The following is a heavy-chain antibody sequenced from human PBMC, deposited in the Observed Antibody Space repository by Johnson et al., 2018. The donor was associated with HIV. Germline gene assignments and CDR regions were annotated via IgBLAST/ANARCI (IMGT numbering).Heavy chain of an antibody. V-gene: IGHV3-30*04. CDR1: RFTFSSYA. J-gene: IGHJ3*02. Sequence: QVQLVESGGGVVQPGRYLRLSCAASRFTFSSYAMHWVRQAPGKGLEWVAVIWYDGSNKYYADSVKGRFTISRDNSKNTLYLQMNSLRAEDTAVYFCARGPIADDAFDIWGQGTMVTVSS. D-gene: IGHD3-16*02. CDR2: IWYDGSNK. CDR3: ARGPIADDAFDI.